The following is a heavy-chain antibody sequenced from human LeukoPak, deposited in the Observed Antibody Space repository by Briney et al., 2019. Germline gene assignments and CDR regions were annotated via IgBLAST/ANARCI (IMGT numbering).Heavy chain of an antibody. CDR2: ISYDGSNK. Sequence: PGGSLRLSCAASGFTFSSYAMHWVRQAPGKGLEWVAVISYDGSNKYYADSVKGRFTISRGNSKNTLYLQMNSLRAEDTAVYYCARSTPAPDVWGKGTTVTVSS. V-gene: IGHV3-30*01. J-gene: IGHJ6*04. CDR3: ARSTPAPDV. CDR1: GFTFSSYA. D-gene: IGHD2-2*01.